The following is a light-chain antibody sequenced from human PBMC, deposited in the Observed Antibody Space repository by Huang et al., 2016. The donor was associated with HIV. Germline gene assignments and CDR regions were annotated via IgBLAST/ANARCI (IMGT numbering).Light chain of an antibody. J-gene: IGKJ2*01. CDR1: QGIGNS. CDR3: QQYHEWPRT. V-gene: IGKV3-15*01. Sequence: ERVLTQSPGTLSVSPGERATLSCRTSQGIGNSLAWYQLKPGQAPRLLIYETFIRASDIPARCSGCGSEIDFTLTISGLQSEDSAVYYCQQYHEWPRTFGQGTKVEIK. CDR2: ETF.